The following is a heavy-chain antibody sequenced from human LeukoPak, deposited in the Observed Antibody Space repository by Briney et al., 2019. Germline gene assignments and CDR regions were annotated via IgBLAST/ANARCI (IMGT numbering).Heavy chain of an antibody. CDR2: INAGNGNT. Sequence: ASVKVSCKASGYTFTSYAMHWVRQAPGQRLEWMGWINAGNGNTKYSQKFQGRVTITRDTSASTAYMELSSLRSEDTAVYYCARARITIFGVVNYYYGMDVWGQGTVVTVSS. CDR1: GYTFTSYA. CDR3: ARARITIFGVVNYYYGMDV. V-gene: IGHV1-3*01. D-gene: IGHD3-3*01. J-gene: IGHJ6*02.